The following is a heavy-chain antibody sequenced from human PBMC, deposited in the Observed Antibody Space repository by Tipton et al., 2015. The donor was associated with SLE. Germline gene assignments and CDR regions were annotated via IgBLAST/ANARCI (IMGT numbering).Heavy chain of an antibody. CDR1: GFTFSSYW. D-gene: IGHD3-22*01. CDR3: ARVKVGGNWFDP. V-gene: IGHV3-7*01. J-gene: IGHJ5*02. Sequence: SLRLSCAASGFTFSSYWMSWVRQAPGKGLEWVANIKQDGSEKYYVDSVKGRFTISSDNAKNSLYLQMNSLRAEDTAGYYCARVKVGGNWFDPWGQGTLVPVSS. CDR2: IKQDGSEK.